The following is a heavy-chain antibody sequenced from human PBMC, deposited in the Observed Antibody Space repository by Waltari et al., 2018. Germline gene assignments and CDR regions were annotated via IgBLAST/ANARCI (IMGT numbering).Heavy chain of an antibody. CDR1: GYTFTSYY. CDR2: INPSGGST. V-gene: IGHV1-46*01. CDR3: ASGIAAPVVDY. D-gene: IGHD6-6*01. Sequence: QVQLVQSGAEVKKPGASVKVSCKASGYTFTSYYMHWGRQAPGQGLEWMGIINPSGGSTSYAQKVQGRVTMTRDTSTSTVYMELSSLRSEDTAVYYCASGIAAPVVDYWGQGTLVTVSS. J-gene: IGHJ4*02.